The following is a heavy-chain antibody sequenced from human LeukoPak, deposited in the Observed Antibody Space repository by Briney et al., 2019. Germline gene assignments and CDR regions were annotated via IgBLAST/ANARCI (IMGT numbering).Heavy chain of an antibody. CDR2: ISDSGDYT. J-gene: IGHJ4*02. V-gene: IGHV3-23*01. Sequence: GGSLRLSCAGSGFTFSSYAMSWVRQAPGQGLEWVSVISDSGDYTSYADSVRGRFTISRDNSRNTLYLQMIGLRPEDTAVYYCAKDTSIGKYCTNGVCSPFDYWGQGTLVTVSS. CDR1: GFTFSSYA. CDR3: AKDTSIGKYCTNGVCSPFDY. D-gene: IGHD2-8*01.